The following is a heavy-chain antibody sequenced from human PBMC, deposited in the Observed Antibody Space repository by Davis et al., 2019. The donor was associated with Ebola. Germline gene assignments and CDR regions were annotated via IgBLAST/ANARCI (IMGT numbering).Heavy chain of an antibody. V-gene: IGHV1-2*06. CDR2: MNPNSGGT. Sequence: ASVKVSCKASGYTFTAYHMHWVRQAPGQGLEWMGRMNPNSGGTNYAQKFQGRVTITADESTSTAYMELSSLRSEDTAVYYCARGPRGVGATTPYGMDVWGKGTTVIVSS. CDR1: GYTFTAYH. J-gene: IGHJ6*04. CDR3: ARGPRGVGATTPYGMDV. D-gene: IGHD1-26*01.